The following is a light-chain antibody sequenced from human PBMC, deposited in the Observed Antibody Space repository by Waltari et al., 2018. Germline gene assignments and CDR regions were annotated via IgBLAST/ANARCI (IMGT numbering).Light chain of an antibody. CDR2: KAS. CDR1: QSIGSW. J-gene: IGKJ1*01. CDR3: QQYNSYSRT. Sequence: DIQMTQSPSPLSASVGDRVTITFRASQSIGSWLAWYQQKPGKAPKLLIYKASSLESGVPSRFSGSGSGTEFTLTISSLQPDDFATYYCQQYNSYSRTFGQGTKVEIK. V-gene: IGKV1-5*03.